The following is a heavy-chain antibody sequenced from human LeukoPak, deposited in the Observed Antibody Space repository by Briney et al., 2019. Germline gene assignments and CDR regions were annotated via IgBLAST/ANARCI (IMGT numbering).Heavy chain of an antibody. CDR2: TNPYSGGT. V-gene: IGHV1-2*02. J-gene: IGHJ3*02. Sequence: GASVKVSCEASGYTFTVYFMHWVRQAPGHGLEWIGWTNPYSGGTNYAQKFQGRVTLTRDTSITTAYMELSRLTSDDTAVYYCALNSYESSGFDAFDIWGQGTMVTVSS. CDR1: GYTFTVYF. D-gene: IGHD3-22*01. CDR3: ALNSYESSGFDAFDI.